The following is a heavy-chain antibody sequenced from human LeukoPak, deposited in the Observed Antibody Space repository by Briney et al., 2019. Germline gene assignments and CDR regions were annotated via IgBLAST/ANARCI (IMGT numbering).Heavy chain of an antibody. J-gene: IGHJ4*02. CDR2: TYWNDDK. CDR3: RHKGHGTGSYSM. D-gene: IGHD3-10*01. V-gene: IGHV2-5*01. Sequence: SGPTLVNPTQTLTLTCTFSGFSLRTTGVGVAWIRQPPGKALEWLAITYWNDDKSYSPSLKNRLTITKDTAKNQVVLTMTNMDPVDTATYYCRHKGHGTGSYSMWGQGTLVTVSS. CDR1: GFSLRTTGVG.